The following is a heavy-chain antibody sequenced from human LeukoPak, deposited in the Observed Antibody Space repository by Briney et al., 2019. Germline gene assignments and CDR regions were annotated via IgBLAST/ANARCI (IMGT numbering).Heavy chain of an antibody. CDR1: EFSVGSNY. CDR3: ATLDTVAASY. CDR2: IYSGGST. J-gene: IGHJ4*02. V-gene: IGHV3-66*01. D-gene: IGHD5-12*01. Sequence: GGSLRLSCAAPEFSVGSNYMTWVRQAPGKGLEWVSLIYSGGSTYYADSVKGRFTISRDNSKNTLYLQMNSLRAEDTAVYYCATLDTVAASYWGQGTLITVSS.